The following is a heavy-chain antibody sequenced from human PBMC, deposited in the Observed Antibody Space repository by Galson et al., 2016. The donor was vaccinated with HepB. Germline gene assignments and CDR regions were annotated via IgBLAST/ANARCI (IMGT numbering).Heavy chain of an antibody. CDR2: IYPSDSDTPDT. CDR3: ARLPHYYYSSAPDY. V-gene: IGHV5-51*01. D-gene: IGHD3-22*01. J-gene: IGHJ4*02. Sequence: QSGAEVKKPGESLKISCKASGYGFTKYWITWVRQMPGKGLEWMGIIYPSDSDTPDTRYSPSFQGQVTISVDKSITTAYLQWSNLKASDTAMYYCARLPHYYYSSAPDYWGQGTLVTVSS. CDR1: GYGFTKYW.